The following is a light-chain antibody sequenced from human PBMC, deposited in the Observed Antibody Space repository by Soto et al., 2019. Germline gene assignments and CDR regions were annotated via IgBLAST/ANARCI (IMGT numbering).Light chain of an antibody. J-gene: IGKJ1*01. V-gene: IGKV1-5*03. CDR2: KAS. CDR3: QQYNSYSRT. CDR1: QSISSW. Sequence: DIQMTQSPSTLSAFVGARVTITCRASQSISSWLAWYQQKPGKAPKLLIYKASSLESGVPSRFSGSGSGTEFTLTISSLQPDDFATYYCQQYNSYSRTFGQGTKVDIK.